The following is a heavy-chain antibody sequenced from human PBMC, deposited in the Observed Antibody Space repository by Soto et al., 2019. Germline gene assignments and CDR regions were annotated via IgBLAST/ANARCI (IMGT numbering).Heavy chain of an antibody. D-gene: IGHD5-18*01. Sequence: QVQLVESGGGWLKPGGSLRLSCAASGFTFSDYYMRWIRQAPGKGLEWVSYISSSGSTIYYADSVKGRVTISMDDAKNSLYLQLNSVRGEDTAVYYCARDDGLAMVGVGLVGLFDYWGKGTLVTVSS. CDR1: GFTFSDYY. CDR2: ISSSGSTI. J-gene: IGHJ4*02. CDR3: ARDDGLAMVGVGLVGLFDY. V-gene: IGHV3-11*01.